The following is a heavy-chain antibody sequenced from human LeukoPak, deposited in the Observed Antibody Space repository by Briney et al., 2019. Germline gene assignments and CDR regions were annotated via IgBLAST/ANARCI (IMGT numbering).Heavy chain of an antibody. D-gene: IGHD3-22*01. CDR2: INHSGST. V-gene: IGHV4-34*01. J-gene: IGHJ4*02. CDR3: ARTYYYDSSGYPTGYYFDY. CDR1: GGSFSGYY. Sequence: SETLSLTCAVYGGSFSGYYWSWIRQPPGKGLEWIGEINHSGSTNYNPSLKSRDTISVDTSKNQFSLKLSSVTAADTAVYYCARTYYYDSSGYPTGYYFDYWGQGTLVTVSS.